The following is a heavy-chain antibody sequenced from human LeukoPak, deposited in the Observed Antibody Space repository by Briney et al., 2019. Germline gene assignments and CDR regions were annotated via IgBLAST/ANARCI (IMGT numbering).Heavy chain of an antibody. CDR2: IISSSSYI. J-gene: IGHJ4*02. D-gene: IGHD2-15*01. CDR1: GFTFSSYS. Sequence: PGGSLRLSCAASGFTFSSYSMNWVRQAQGKGLEWVSSIISSSSYIYYADSVKGRFTIFRDNAKNSVDLQMNSLRVEDTAVYYCARSYCSGGSCYPNYFDYWGQGTLVTVSS. CDR3: ARSYCSGGSCYPNYFDY. V-gene: IGHV3-21*01.